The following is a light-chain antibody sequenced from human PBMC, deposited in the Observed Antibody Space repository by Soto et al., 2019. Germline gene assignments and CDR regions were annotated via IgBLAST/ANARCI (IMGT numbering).Light chain of an antibody. Sequence: EIVLTQSPATLSLSPGERATLSCRASQSVRSYLAWYQQKPGQAPRLLIYDASNRATGIPARFSGSGSGTDFTLTISSLEPAEFAVYYCQQRTNWPWTFGQGTKVEI. J-gene: IGKJ1*01. CDR3: QQRTNWPWT. CDR2: DAS. CDR1: QSVRSY. V-gene: IGKV3-11*01.